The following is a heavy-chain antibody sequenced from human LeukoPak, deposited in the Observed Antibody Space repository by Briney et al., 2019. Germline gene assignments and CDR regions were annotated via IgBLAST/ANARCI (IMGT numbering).Heavy chain of an antibody. V-gene: IGHV3-7*03. CDR3: TRGGYSTSWYWIY. CDR1: GFTFSDNL. J-gene: IGHJ4*02. D-gene: IGHD2-2*01. Sequence: GGSLRLSCAVSGFTFSDNLMTWVRQAPGKGLEWVATIKQGGSEKYYVDSVRGRFTISRVNAENSLYLQMNSLRAEDTAVYHCTRGGYSTSWYWIYWGPGTLVTVSS. CDR2: IKQGGSEK.